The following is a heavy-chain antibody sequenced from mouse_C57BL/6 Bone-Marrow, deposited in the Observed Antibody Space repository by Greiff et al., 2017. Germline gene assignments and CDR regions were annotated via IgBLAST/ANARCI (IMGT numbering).Heavy chain of an antibody. Sequence: EVQLQQSGAELVRPGASVKLSCTASGFNIKDDYMHWVKQRPEQGLEWIGWIDPENGDTEYASKFQGKATITADTSSNTAYRQLSSLTSEDTAVYYCTTMTTVVADWYFDVWGTGTTVTVAS. V-gene: IGHV14-4*01. CDR2: IDPENGDT. CDR3: TTMTTVVADWYFDV. CDR1: GFNIKDDY. J-gene: IGHJ1*03. D-gene: IGHD1-1*01.